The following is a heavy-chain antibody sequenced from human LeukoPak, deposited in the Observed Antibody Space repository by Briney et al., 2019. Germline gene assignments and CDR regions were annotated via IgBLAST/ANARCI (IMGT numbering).Heavy chain of an antibody. CDR2: IIPIFGTA. CDR1: GGTFSSYA. D-gene: IGHD6-13*01. Sequence: ASVKVSCKASGGTFSSYAISWVRQAPGQGLEWMGGIIPIFGTANYAQKFQGRVTITADESTSTAYMELSSLRSEDTAVYYCARGLASYGSSWYRWFDPWGQGTLVTVSS. V-gene: IGHV1-69*13. CDR3: ARGLASYGSSWYRWFDP. J-gene: IGHJ5*02.